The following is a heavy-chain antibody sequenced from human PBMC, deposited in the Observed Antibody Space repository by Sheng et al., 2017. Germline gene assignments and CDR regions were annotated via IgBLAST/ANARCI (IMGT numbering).Heavy chain of an antibody. Sequence: QVQLVQSGAEVKKPGSSVKVSCKASGGTFSSYTISWVRQAPGQGLEWMGRIIPILGIANYAQKFQGRVTITADKSTSTAYMELSSLRSEDTAVYYCARASYCGGDCYLNTFDIWGQGTMVTVSS. D-gene: IGHD2-21*01. CDR3: ARASYCGGDCYLNTFDI. J-gene: IGHJ3*02. CDR2: IIPILGIA. V-gene: IGHV1-69*02. CDR1: GGTFSSYT.